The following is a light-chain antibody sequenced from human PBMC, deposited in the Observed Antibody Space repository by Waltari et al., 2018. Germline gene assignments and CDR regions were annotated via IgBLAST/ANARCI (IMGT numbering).Light chain of an antibody. CDR2: GQD. CDR1: SLRRYY. CDR3: HSRDTISTGV. Sequence: SSELTQDPAVSVALGQTVRITCQGDSLRRYYASWYQQRPGQAPRLVLSGQDNRPSGIPDRVSGSTSGDTASLTITGAQAEDEADYYCHSRDTISTGVFGGGTRLTV. J-gene: IGLJ3*02. V-gene: IGLV3-19*01.